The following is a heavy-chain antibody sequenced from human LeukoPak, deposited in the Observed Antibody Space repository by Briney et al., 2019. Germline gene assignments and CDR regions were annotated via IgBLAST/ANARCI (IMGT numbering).Heavy chain of an antibody. CDR1: GGTFSSYA. CDR3: ARIQDYYYYMDV. Sequence: SVKVSCKASGGTFSSYAISWVRQAPGQGLEWMGGIIPIFGTANYAQKFQGRVTITADKSTSTAYMELSSLRSEDTAVYYCARIQDYYYYMDVWGKGTTVTISS. CDR2: IIPIFGTA. V-gene: IGHV1-69*06. J-gene: IGHJ6*03.